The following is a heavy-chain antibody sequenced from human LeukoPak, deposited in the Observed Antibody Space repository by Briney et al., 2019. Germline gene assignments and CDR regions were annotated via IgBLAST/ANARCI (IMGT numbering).Heavy chain of an antibody. D-gene: IGHD3-10*01. V-gene: IGHV1-2*02. CDR2: INPNTGGT. Sequence: GASVKVSCKTSGYTFTGYLMHWVRQAPGQGLEWMGWINPNTGGTNYAQKFQGRVTMTRETSISTAYMELSRLRSDDTAVYYCARDRITMVRGATKGMDVWGQGTTVTVSS. J-gene: IGHJ6*02. CDR3: ARDRITMVRGATKGMDV. CDR1: GYTFTGYL.